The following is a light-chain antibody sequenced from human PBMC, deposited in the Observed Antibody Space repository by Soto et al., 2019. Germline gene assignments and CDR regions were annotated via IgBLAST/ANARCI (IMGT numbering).Light chain of an antibody. CDR3: SSYTSTNTPVV. J-gene: IGLJ2*01. Sequence: QSVLTQPASVSGSPGQTITISCTGISSDVGGYNYVSWYQHNPGKAPKLLTYEVSNRPSGVSDRFSGSKSDNMASLTISGLQAEDEADYYCSSYTSTNTPVVFGGGTKVTVL. CDR2: EVS. V-gene: IGLV2-14*01. CDR1: SSDVGGYNY.